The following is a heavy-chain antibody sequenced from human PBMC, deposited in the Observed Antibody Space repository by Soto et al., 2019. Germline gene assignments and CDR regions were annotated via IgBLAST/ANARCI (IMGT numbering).Heavy chain of an antibody. V-gene: IGHV5-10-1*01. J-gene: IGHJ4*02. CDR3: ARLRVGFGELLTY. CDR2: IDPSDSYT. D-gene: IGHD3-10*01. Sequence: EVQMVQSGAEVKKPGESLRSYCKGTGYSFTSYWISWVRQMPGKGLEWMGRIDPSDSYTNYSPSFQGHVTISADKSISTAYLQWSSLKASDTALYYCARLRVGFGELLTYWGQGTLVTVSS. CDR1: GYSFTSYW.